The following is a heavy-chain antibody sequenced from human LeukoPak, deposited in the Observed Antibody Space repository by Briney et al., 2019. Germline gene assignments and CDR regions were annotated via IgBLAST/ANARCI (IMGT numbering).Heavy chain of an antibody. J-gene: IGHJ4*02. CDR2: INSDGSST. CDR1: GFTFSSYW. D-gene: IGHD1-26*01. V-gene: IGHV3-74*01. Sequence: LTGGSLRLSCAASGFTFSSYWMHWVRQAPGKGLVWVSRINSDGSSTSYADSVTGRFTISRDNAKNTLYLQMDSLRAEDTAMYYCARGTGSYYSLGYWGQGTLVTVSS. CDR3: ARGTGSYYSLGY.